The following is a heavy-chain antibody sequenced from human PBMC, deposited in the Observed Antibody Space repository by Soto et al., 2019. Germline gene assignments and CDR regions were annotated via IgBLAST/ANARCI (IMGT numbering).Heavy chain of an antibody. V-gene: IGHV3-48*03. Sequence: PGGSLRLSCAASGFTFSSYEMNWVRQAPGKGLEWVSYISSSGSTIYYADSVKGRFTISRDNAKNSLYLQMNSLRAEDTAVYYCAAGQQWLVYFDYRGQGTLVTVSS. CDR1: GFTFSSYE. CDR2: ISSSGSTI. J-gene: IGHJ4*02. CDR3: AAGQQWLVYFDY. D-gene: IGHD6-19*01.